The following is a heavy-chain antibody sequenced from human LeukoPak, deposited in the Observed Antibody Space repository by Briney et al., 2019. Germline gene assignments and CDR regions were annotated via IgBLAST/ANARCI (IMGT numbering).Heavy chain of an antibody. CDR1: GGSFSGYY. Sequence: SETLSLTCAVYGGSFSGYYWSWIRQPPGKGLEWIGEINHSGSTNYNPSLKSRVTISVDTSKNQFSLKLSSVTAADTAVYYCARGDSGSYYSFDYWGQGTLVTVSS. D-gene: IGHD3-10*01. CDR3: ARGDSGSYYSFDY. V-gene: IGHV4-34*01. J-gene: IGHJ4*02. CDR2: INHSGST.